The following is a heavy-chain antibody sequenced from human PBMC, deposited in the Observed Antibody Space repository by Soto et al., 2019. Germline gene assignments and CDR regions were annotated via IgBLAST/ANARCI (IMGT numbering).Heavy chain of an antibody. Sequence: GESLKISCKGSGYSFTSYWIGWVRQMPGKGLEWMGIIYPGDSDTRYSPSFQGQVTISTDKSISTAYLQWSSLKASDTAMYYCERPLLRYFDWSPVSYWGQGTLVTVSS. CDR3: ERPLLRYFDWSPVSY. D-gene: IGHD3-9*01. J-gene: IGHJ4*02. CDR1: GYSFTSYW. V-gene: IGHV5-51*01. CDR2: IYPGDSDT.